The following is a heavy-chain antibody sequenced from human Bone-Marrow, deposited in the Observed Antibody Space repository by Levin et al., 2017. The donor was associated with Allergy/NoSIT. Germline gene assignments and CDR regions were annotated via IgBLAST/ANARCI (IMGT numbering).Heavy chain of an antibody. V-gene: IGHV3-30*03. D-gene: IGHD3-9*01. CDR1: GFTFSSYG. J-gene: IGHJ6*02. CDR3: ARWGRDILTGYYYRDGMDV. CDR2: ISYDGSNK. Sequence: GGSLRLSCAASGFTFSSYGMHWVRQAPGKGLEWVAVISYDGSNKYYADSVKGRFTISRDNSKNTLYLQMNSLRAEDTAVYYCARWGRDILTGYYYRDGMDVWGQGTTVTVSS.